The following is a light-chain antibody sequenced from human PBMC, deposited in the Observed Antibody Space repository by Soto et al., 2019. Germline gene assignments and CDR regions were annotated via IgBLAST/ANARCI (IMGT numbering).Light chain of an antibody. J-gene: IGKJ5*01. V-gene: IGKV3-15*01. CDR1: QSVSSN. CDR3: QQHNNWPLT. Sequence: EIAMTQSPATLSVSPGERATLSCRASQSVSSNLAWYQQKPGQAPRLLIYGASTRATGIPARFSGSGSGTEFTLTISSLQSEDLAVYYCQQHNNWPLTFGQGTRLEIK. CDR2: GAS.